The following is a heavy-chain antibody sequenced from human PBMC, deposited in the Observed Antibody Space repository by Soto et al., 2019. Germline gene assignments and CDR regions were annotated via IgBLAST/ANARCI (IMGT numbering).Heavy chain of an antibody. V-gene: IGHV3-30-3*01. J-gene: IGHJ4*02. CDR3: ARAFITRISDGFDY. D-gene: IGHD3-22*01. CDR1: GFTFSNYA. CDR2: ISYDGSNE. Sequence: QVQLVESGGGVVQPGRSLRLSCAASGFTFSNYAMYWVRQAPGKGLEWVAVISYDGSNEYYADSVKGRFTISRDNSKNALYLQMNSLRAEDTAVYYCARAFITRISDGFDYWGQGTLVTVSS.